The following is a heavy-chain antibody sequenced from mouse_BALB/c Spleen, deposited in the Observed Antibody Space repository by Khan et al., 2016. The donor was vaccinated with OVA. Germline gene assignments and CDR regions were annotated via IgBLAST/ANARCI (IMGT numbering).Heavy chain of an antibody. D-gene: IGHD4-1*01. J-gene: IGHJ3*01. V-gene: IGHV5-6*01. Sequence: EVKLLESGGDLMKPGGSLKLSCAASGFTFSAYSMSWVRQTPDKRLEWVATINSDGYYTYYPDSVQGRFTISRNNAKNTLSLQMSSLKSEDTAIYYCASHLTGSFAYGGQGTLVTVSA. CDR2: INSDGYYT. CDR3: ASHLTGSFAY. CDR1: GFTFSAYS.